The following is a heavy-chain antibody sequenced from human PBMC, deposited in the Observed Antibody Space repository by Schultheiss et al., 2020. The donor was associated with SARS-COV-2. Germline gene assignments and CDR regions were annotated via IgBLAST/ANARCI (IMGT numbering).Heavy chain of an antibody. CDR1: GFTVSGHY. CDR3: AKSGSGWSEVLNDN. Sequence: GGSLRLSCAASGFTVSGHYMSWVRQAPGKGLEWVGRIRNKVNGYTTQYAASVKGRFTISRDDSGNSVSLQMNSLKTDDTAVYYCAKSGSGWSEVLNDNWGQGTLVTVSS. V-gene: IGHV3-72*01. D-gene: IGHD6-19*01. CDR2: IRNKVNGYTT. J-gene: IGHJ4*02.